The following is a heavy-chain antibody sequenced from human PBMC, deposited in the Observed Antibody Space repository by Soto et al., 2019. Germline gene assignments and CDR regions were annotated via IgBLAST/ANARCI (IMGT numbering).Heavy chain of an antibody. Sequence: EVQLVESGGGLVQPGGSLRLSCAASGFTFSSYAMHWVRQAPGKGLEYVSSSSSNGGSAHYANSVKGRLTISRDNSKNVLYLQMGSLRAEDMAVYYCARVRQSYGDYDFWGQGTLVTVSS. D-gene: IGHD4-17*01. CDR2: SSSNGGSA. J-gene: IGHJ4*02. V-gene: IGHV3-64*01. CDR1: GFTFSSYA. CDR3: ARVRQSYGDYDF.